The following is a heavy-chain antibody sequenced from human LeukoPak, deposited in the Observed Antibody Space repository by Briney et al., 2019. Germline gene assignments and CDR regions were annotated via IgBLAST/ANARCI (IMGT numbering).Heavy chain of an antibody. V-gene: IGHV1-18*01. CDR1: GYTFTTYG. J-gene: IGHJ4*02. D-gene: IGHD2-8*01. CDR3: ARDQWSYSDY. CDR2: ISAYSGNT. Sequence: GASVKVSCKASGYTFTTYGLSWVRQAPGQGLEWMGWISAYSGNTNYAQKLQGRVTMTTDTSTSTAYMELRSLRSDDTAVYYCARDQWSYSDYWGQGTLVTVSS.